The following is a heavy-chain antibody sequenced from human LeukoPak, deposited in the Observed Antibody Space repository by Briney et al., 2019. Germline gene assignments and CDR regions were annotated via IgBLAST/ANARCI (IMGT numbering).Heavy chain of an antibody. CDR2: INSDGSST. CDR3: AKGLDSGRTWFDY. CDR1: GFTFSSYW. Sequence: GGSLRLSCAASGFTFSSYWMHWVRQAPGKGLVWVSRINSDGSSTSYADSVKGRFTISRDNAKNTLYLQMNSLRAEDTAVYYCAKGLDSGRTWFDYWGQGTLVTVSS. V-gene: IGHV3-74*01. J-gene: IGHJ4*02. D-gene: IGHD3-10*01.